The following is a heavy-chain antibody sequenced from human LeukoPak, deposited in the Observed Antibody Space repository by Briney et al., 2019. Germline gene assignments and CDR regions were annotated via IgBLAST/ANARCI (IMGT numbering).Heavy chain of an antibody. V-gene: IGHV6-1*01. Sequence: SQTLSLTCAISRDSVSSINAAWNWIRQSPSRGLEWLGRTYYRSKWGSDYAVSVRSRIIVSPDTSKNQFSLQLNSVTPDDTAVYYCTRASNRAFDIWGQGTMVTVSS. CDR3: TRASNRAFDI. CDR2: TYYRSKWGS. D-gene: IGHD1-14*01. CDR1: RDSVSSINAA. J-gene: IGHJ3*02.